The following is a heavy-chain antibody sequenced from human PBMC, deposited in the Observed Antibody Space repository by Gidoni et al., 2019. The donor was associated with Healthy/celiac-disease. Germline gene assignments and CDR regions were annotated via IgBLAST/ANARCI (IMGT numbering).Heavy chain of an antibody. Sequence: EVQLLESGGGLVQPGGSLRLSCAASGFPFSSYAMSWVRQAPGKGLEWVSAISCSGGSTYYADSVKGRFTISRDNSKNTLYLQMNSLRAEDTAVYYCAKATLGITTGGFDYWGQGTLVTVSS. V-gene: IGHV3-23*01. CDR1: GFPFSSYA. CDR3: AKATLGITTGGFDY. J-gene: IGHJ4*02. CDR2: ISCSGGST. D-gene: IGHD3-22*01.